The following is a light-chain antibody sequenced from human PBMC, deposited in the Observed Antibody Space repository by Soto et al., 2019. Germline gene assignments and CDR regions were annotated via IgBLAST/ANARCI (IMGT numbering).Light chain of an antibody. CDR3: QQYNSYSRT. J-gene: IGKJ1*01. Sequence: DIPMTQSPSSLSASVGDRVTITCRASQSISSYLNWYQQKPGKAPKLLIYKAPSLESGVPSRFSGSGSGTEFTLTISSLQPDDFATYYYQQYNSYSRTFGQGTKVDIK. CDR1: QSISSY. CDR2: KAP. V-gene: IGKV1-5*03.